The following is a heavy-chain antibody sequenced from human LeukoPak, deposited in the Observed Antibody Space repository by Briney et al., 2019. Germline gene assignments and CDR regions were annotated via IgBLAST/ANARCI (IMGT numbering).Heavy chain of an antibody. CDR2: ISSSGSTI. D-gene: IGHD3-10*02. CDR3: AEVGITMIGGV. CDR1: GFTFSSYE. J-gene: IGHJ6*02. V-gene: IGHV3-48*03. Sequence: GGSLRLSCAASGFTFSSYEMNWVRQAPGNGLEWVSYISSSGSTIDYADSVKGRFTMSRDNAKNSLDLEMNSLSAADTAVYYCAEVGITMIGGVWGQGTTVTISS.